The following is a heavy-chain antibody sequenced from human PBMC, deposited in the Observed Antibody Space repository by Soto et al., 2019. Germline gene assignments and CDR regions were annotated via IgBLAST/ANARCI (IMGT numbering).Heavy chain of an antibody. D-gene: IGHD2-15*01. CDR3: ARMPFYCSGGSCYSAAFDI. V-gene: IGHV2-26*01. CDR1: GFSLSNARMG. CDR2: IFSNDEK. Sequence: SGPTLVNPTETLTLTCTVSGFSLSNARMGVSWIRQPPGKALEWLAHIFSNDEKSYSTSLKSRPTISKDTSKSQVVLTMTNMDPVDTATYYCARMPFYCSGGSCYSAAFDIWGQGTMVT. J-gene: IGHJ3*02.